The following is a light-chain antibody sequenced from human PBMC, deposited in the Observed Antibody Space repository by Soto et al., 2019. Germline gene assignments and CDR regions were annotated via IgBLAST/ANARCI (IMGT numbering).Light chain of an antibody. V-gene: IGKV1D-12*01. J-gene: IGKJ4*01. CDR2: AAS. CDR1: QGIRSW. CDR3: QQSDTFPAT. Sequence: DIQMTQSPSSVSASVGDRVTITCRASQGIRSWLAWYQQRPGKAPKLLISAASSLQSAVPSRFSGSGSGTDLTLTICSLQPDDFATYYCQQSDTFPATFGGGTKVEIK.